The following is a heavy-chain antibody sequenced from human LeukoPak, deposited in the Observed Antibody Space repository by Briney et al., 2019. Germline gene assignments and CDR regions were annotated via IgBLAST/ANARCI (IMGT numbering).Heavy chain of an antibody. CDR1: GFTFSSYA. J-gene: IGHJ4*02. CDR2: ISGSGDST. CDR3: AKDYYGSGSYLGSTEFDY. Sequence: PGGSLRLSCAASGFTFSSYAMSWVRQAPGKGLEWVSAISGSGDSTYYADSVKGRFTISRDNSKNTLYLQMNSLRAEDTAVYYCAKDYYGSGSYLGSTEFDYWGQGTLVTVSS. D-gene: IGHD3-10*01. V-gene: IGHV3-23*01.